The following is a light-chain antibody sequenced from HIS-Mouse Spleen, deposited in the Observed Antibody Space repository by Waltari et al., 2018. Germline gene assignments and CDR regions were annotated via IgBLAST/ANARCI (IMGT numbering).Light chain of an antibody. CDR1: SSDVGGYNY. CDR3: CSYAGSYTWV. J-gene: IGLJ3*02. V-gene: IGLV2-11*01. Sequence: QSALTQPRSVSGSPGQSVTISCTGTSSDVGGYNYVSWYPQHPGKAPKLMIYDVSKRPSGVPDRFSGSTSGNTASLTISGLQAEDEADYYCCSYAGSYTWVFGGGTKLTVL. CDR2: DVS.